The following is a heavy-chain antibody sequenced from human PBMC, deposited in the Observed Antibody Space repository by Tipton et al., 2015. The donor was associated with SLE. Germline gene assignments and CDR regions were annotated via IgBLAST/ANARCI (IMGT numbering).Heavy chain of an antibody. J-gene: IGHJ2*01. CDR1: GFRFSSYG. Sequence: SLRLSCAAPGFRFSSYGMHWVRQAPGKGLEWVAGIWYEGSNTNYADSVKGRFTISRDNSKNTLYVQMNSLRVEDTAVYYCARGLGHLVDGYFDLWGRGTLVTVSS. CDR3: ARGLGHLVDGYFDL. CDR2: IWYEGSNT. D-gene: IGHD6-6*01. V-gene: IGHV3-33*01.